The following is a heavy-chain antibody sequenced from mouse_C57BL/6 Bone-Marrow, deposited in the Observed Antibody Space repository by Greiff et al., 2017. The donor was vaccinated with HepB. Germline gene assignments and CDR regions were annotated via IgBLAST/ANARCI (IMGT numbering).Heavy chain of an antibody. D-gene: IGHD2-4*01. CDR2: IDPENGDT. CDR3: TRVYDYDSYWYFDV. Sequence: VQLQQSGAELVRPGASVKLSCTASGFNIKDDYMHWVKQRPEQGLEWIGWIDPENGDTEYASKFQGKATITADTSSNTAYLQLSSLTSEDPAVYYSTRVYDYDSYWYFDVWGTGTTVTVAS. J-gene: IGHJ1*03. CDR1: GFNIKDDY. V-gene: IGHV14-4*01.